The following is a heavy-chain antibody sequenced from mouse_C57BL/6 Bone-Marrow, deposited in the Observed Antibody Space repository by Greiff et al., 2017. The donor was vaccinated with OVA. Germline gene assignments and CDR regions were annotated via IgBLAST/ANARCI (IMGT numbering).Heavy chain of an antibody. CDR2: INPYNGGT. D-gene: IGHD1-1*01. CDR1: GYTFTDYY. CDR3: ALYYYGRVPWYFDV. J-gene: IGHJ1*03. Sequence: DVHLVESGPVLVKPGASVKMSCKASGYTFTDYYMNWVKQSHGKSLEWIGVINPYNGGTSYNQKFKGKATLTVDKSSSTAYMELNSLTSEDSAVYYCALYYYGRVPWYFDVWGTGTTVTVSS. V-gene: IGHV1-19*01.